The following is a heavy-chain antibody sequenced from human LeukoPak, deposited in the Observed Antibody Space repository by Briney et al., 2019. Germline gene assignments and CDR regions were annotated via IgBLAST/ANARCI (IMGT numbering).Heavy chain of an antibody. J-gene: IGHJ4*02. CDR3: ARSGYYDFWSGPEFDY. CDR1: GFTLSDYY. CDR2: ISSSGSTI. V-gene: IGHV3-11*04. Sequence: GGSLRLSCAASGFTLSDYYMSWIRQAPGKGLEWVSYISSSGSTIYYGDSVKGRLTISRDNAKNSLYLQMNSLRAEDTAVYYCARSGYYDFWSGPEFDYWGQGTLVTVSS. D-gene: IGHD3-3*01.